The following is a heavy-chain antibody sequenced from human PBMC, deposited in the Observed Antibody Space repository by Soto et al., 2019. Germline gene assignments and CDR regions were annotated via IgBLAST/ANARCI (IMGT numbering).Heavy chain of an antibody. CDR1: GFTVSSNY. J-gene: IGHJ4*02. Sequence: GGSLRLSCTASGFTVSSNYMSWVRQAPGKGLEWVSVIYSGGSTYYADSVKGRFTISRDNSKNTLYLQMNSLRAEDTAVYYCERGVSVNYFDYWGQGNLVTVSS. V-gene: IGHV3-53*01. CDR3: ERGVSVNYFDY. CDR2: IYSGGST. D-gene: IGHD4-17*01.